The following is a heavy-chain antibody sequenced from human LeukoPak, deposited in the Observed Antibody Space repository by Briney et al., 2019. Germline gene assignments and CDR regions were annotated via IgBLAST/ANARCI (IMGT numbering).Heavy chain of an antibody. Sequence: ASVKVSCKASGGTFSSYAISWVRQAPGQGLEWMGGIFPIFGTANYAQKFQGRVTITADESTSTAYMELSSLRSEDTAVYYCAVVVPAGFRFDPWGQGTLVTVSS. CDR1: GGTFSSYA. D-gene: IGHD2-2*01. V-gene: IGHV1-69*13. CDR2: IFPIFGTA. CDR3: AVVVPAGFRFDP. J-gene: IGHJ5*02.